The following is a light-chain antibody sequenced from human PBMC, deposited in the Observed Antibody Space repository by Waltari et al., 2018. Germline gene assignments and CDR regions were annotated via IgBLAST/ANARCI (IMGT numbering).Light chain of an antibody. J-gene: IGLJ1*01. Sequence: QSALTQPPSASGSPGQSVTISCTGTSRDVGGHNFVPWYQHLPGKAPKLIIWEVSRRPSGVPNRFSGSKSGNTASLTVSGLQPEDEGDYYCSSYGGINNSPYVFGTGTKVTVL. V-gene: IGLV2-8*01. CDR1: SRDVGGHNF. CDR3: SSYGGINNSPYV. CDR2: EVS.